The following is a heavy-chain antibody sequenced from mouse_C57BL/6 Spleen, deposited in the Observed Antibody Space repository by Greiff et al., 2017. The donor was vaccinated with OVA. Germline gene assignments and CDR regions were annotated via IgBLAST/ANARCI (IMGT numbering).Heavy chain of an antibody. CDR3: ARHERGRRDYYAMDY. CDR1: GFSLTSYG. Sequence: VKLKESGPGPVAPSQSLSITCTVSGFSLTSYGVHWVRQPPGKGLEWLVVIWSDGSTTYNSALKSRLSISKDNSNSQVFIKMNSLQTDDTAMYYCARHERGRRDYYAMDYWGQGTSVTVSS. V-gene: IGHV2-6-1*01. CDR2: IWSDGST. D-gene: IGHD1-1*01. J-gene: IGHJ4*01.